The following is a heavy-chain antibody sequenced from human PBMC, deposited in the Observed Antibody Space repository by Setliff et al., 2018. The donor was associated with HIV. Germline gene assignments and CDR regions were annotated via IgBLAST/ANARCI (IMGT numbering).Heavy chain of an antibody. CDR1: GFTFRSYW. D-gene: IGHD3-10*01. CDR3: VKMRGSGSHYSYSFDY. J-gene: IGHJ4*02. CDR2: VSGSGGST. Sequence: GGSLRLSCAGSGFTFRSYWMSWVRQAPGKGLEWVSIVSGSGGSTYYADSVKGRFTISRDNSKNTLYLQMNSLRVDDTAVYYCVKMRGSGSHYSYSFDYWGQGTLVTVSS. V-gene: IGHV3-23*01.